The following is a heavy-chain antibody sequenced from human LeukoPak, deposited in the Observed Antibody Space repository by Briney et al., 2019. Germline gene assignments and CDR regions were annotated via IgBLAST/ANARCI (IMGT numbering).Heavy chain of an antibody. J-gene: IGHJ4*02. D-gene: IGHD2-15*01. CDR1: GGTFSSYA. Sequence: SVKVSCKASGGTFSSYAISWVRQAPGQGLEWMGGIIPIFGTANYAQKFQGRVTITADESTSTAYIELSSLRSEDTAVYYCARMSKGYCSGGSCYSGDYWGQGTLVTVSS. CDR3: ARMSKGYCSGGSCYSGDY. V-gene: IGHV1-69*13. CDR2: IIPIFGTA.